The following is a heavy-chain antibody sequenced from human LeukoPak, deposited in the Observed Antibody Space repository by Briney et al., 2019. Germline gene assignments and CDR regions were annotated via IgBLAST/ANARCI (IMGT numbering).Heavy chain of an antibody. J-gene: IGHJ4*02. D-gene: IGHD3-10*01. CDR2: IYYSGST. Sequence: SETLSLTCTVSGGSISSGGYYWSWIRQHPGKGLEWIGYIYYSGSTYYNPSLKSRVTISVDTSKNQFSLKLSPVTAADTAVYYCAGALRGRSGSYQIWGQGTLVTVSS. CDR3: AGALRGRSGSYQI. V-gene: IGHV4-31*03. CDR1: GGSISSGGYY.